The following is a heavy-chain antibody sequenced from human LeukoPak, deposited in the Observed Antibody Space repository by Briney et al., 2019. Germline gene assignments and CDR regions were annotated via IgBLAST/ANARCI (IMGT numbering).Heavy chain of an antibody. CDR3: GKDIEHYDFWNGYEY. D-gene: IGHD3-3*01. CDR2: IRWDGGTT. CDR1: GFTFEEYS. Sequence: PGGSLRLSCAASGFTFEEYSMQWVRRPPGKGLEWVAVIRWDGGTTYYADSAKGRFTISRDNSEKSVYLQMNSLRTEDTAFYYCGKDIEHYDFWNGYEYRGQGTLVTVSS. J-gene: IGHJ4*02. V-gene: IGHV3-43*01.